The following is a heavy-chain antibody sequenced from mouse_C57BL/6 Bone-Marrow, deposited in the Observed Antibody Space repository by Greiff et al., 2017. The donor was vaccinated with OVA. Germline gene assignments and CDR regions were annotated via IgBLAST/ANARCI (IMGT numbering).Heavy chain of an antibody. CDR1: GYTFTSYW. CDR2: IHPNSGST. Sequence: QVQLQQPGAELVKPGASVKLSCKASGYTFTSYWMHWVKQRPGQGLEWIGMIHPNSGSTNYNEKFKSKATLTVDKSSSTAYMQLSSLTSEYSAVYYCAREELRTYWYFDDWGTGTTVTVAS. V-gene: IGHV1-64*01. D-gene: IGHD1-1*01. CDR3: AREELRTYWYFDD. J-gene: IGHJ1*03.